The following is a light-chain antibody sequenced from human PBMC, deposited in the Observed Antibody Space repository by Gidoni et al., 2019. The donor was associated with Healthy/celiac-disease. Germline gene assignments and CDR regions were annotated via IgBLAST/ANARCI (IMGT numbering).Light chain of an antibody. J-gene: IGLJ2*01. CDR3: SSYTSSSTPV. CDR2: EVI. CDR1: SSDVGGYNY. Sequence: QSALTQPASVSGSPGQSITISCTGTSSDVGGYNYVSWYQQHPGKAPKLMIYEVINRPSGVSNRFSGSKSGNTASLTISGLQAEDEADYYCSSYTSSSTPVFGGCTNLTVL. V-gene: IGLV2-14*01.